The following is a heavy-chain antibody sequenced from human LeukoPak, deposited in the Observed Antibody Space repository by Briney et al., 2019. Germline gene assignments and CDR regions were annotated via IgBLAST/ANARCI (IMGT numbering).Heavy chain of an antibody. CDR2: ISGSSTYI. J-gene: IGHJ4*02. CDR3: ASTTGDRDY. V-gene: IGHV3-21*01. D-gene: IGHD7-27*01. CDR1: GFTFSSYS. Sequence: GGSLRLSCVASGFTFSSYSMNWVRQAPGKGLEWVSYISGSSTYIYYVDSLKGRFTISRDNAKNSLYLQMNSLRVEDTAVYYCASTTGDRDYWGQGTLVNVSS.